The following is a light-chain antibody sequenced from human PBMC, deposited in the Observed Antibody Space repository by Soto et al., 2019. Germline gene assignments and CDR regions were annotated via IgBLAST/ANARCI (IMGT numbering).Light chain of an antibody. V-gene: IGKV3-20*01. CDR1: QSVSNNY. Sequence: PVTLSQSLAKRATLSCRASQSVSNNYLAWYQQKPGQAPRRLIFGASFRATGIPDRFSGSGSGTDFTLTISRLEPEDFAVYYCQQYGSSPTTFGQGTKVDIK. CDR2: GAS. J-gene: IGKJ1*01. CDR3: QQYGSSPTT.